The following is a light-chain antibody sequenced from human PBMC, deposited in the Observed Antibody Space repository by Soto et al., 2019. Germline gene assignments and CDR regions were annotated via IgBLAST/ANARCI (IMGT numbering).Light chain of an antibody. CDR2: GAS. CDR1: QSVSSN. CDR3: QQYNNWSFT. V-gene: IGKV3-15*01. J-gene: IGKJ3*01. Sequence: EIGMTQSPATRSVSPGERATLSCRASQSVSSNLAWYQQKPGQAPRPLIYGASTRATGIPARFSGSGSGTAFTLTISSLQSEDFAVYYCQQYNNWSFTFGPGTKVHI.